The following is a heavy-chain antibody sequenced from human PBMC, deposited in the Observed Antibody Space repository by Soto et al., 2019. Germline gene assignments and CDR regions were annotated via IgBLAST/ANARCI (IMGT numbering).Heavy chain of an antibody. V-gene: IGHV4-61*01. Sequence: QVPLQESGPGLVKPSETLSLTCTVSGGSVNSGSYYWSWVRQPPGKGLEWIGQIYYSGRTIYNPSLQSRVTISVDKSQNQFSLKRSYMTAADTAVYYCARDYSSGFSDWGQGTLVTVS. CDR1: GGSVNSGSYY. CDR3: ARDYSSGFSD. CDR2: IYYSGRT. D-gene: IGHD3-22*01. J-gene: IGHJ4*02.